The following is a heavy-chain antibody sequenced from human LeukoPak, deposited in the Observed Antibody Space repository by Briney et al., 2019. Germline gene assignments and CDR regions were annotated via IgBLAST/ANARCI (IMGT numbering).Heavy chain of an antibody. CDR2: FDPEDGET. D-gene: IGHD5-12*01. CDR1: GYTLTELS. Sequence: ASVKVSCKVSGYTLTELSMHWVRQAPGKGLEWMGGFDPEDGETIYAQKFQGRVTMTEDTSTDTAYMELSSLRSEDTAVYYCATSPYDPKGPYYYYYMDVWGKGTTVTVSS. V-gene: IGHV1-24*01. J-gene: IGHJ6*03. CDR3: ATSPYDPKGPYYYYYMDV.